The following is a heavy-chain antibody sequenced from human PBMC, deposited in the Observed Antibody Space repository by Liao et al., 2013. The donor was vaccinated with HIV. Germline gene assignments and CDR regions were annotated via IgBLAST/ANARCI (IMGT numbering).Heavy chain of an antibody. CDR3: ARGNALDY. V-gene: IGHV4-61*02. CDR1: GDSVISTSSY. J-gene: IGHJ4*02. CDR2: ISGSGST. Sequence: QVQLQESGPGLVRPSQTLSLTCIVSGDSVISTSSYWSWIRLPAGKGLEWIGRISGSGSTNYNPSLKSRVTMSVDTSKNQFSLKLSSVTAADTAVYYCARGNALDYWGQGIQVTISS.